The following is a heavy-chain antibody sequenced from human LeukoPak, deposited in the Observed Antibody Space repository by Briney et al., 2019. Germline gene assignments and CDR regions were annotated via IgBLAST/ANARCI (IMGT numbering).Heavy chain of an antibody. V-gene: IGHV4-30-2*01. Sequence: SETLSPTCAVSGGSISSGGYSWSWIRQPPGKGLEWIGYIYHSGSTYYNPSLKSRVTISVDTSKNQFSLKLSSVTAADTAVYYCARVSPFDPWGQGTLVTVSS. CDR3: ARVSPFDP. J-gene: IGHJ5*02. CDR2: IYHSGST. CDR1: GGSISSGGYS.